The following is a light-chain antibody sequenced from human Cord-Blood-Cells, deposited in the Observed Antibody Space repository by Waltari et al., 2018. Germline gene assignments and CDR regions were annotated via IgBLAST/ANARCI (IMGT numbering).Light chain of an antibody. CDR1: QSISSW. CDR3: QRYKSYSPIFT. CDR2: DAA. J-gene: IGKJ3*01. V-gene: IGKV1-5*01. Sequence: DIKMTQSPSTLAASVGDRVTITCRGSQSISSWLAWYQQKPGKAPKLLIYDAASLESGFPSRFSCSVSGTEFNLTISSLQPDDFATYYFQRYKSYSPIFTFGPGTKVDIK.